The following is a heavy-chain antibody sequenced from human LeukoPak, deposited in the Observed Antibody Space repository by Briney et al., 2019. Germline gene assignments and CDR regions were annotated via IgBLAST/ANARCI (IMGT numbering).Heavy chain of an antibody. V-gene: IGHV1-2*06. D-gene: IGHD3-3*01. CDR2: INPNSGGT. CDR3: ARAAEPDFWSGYLLDY. CDR1: GYTFTGYY. Sequence: GASVKVSCKASGYTFTGYYMHWVRQAPGQGLEWMGRINPNSGGTNYAQKFQGRVTMTRDTSTSTVCMELSSLRSEDTAVYYCARAAEPDFWSGYLLDYWGQGTLVTVSS. J-gene: IGHJ4*02.